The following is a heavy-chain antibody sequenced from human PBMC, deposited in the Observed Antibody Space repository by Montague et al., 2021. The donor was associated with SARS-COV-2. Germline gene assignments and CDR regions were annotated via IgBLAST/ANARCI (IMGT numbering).Heavy chain of an antibody. V-gene: IGHV4-39*01. D-gene: IGHD1-26*01. CDR2: IYYSGST. CDR3: ARQGSGSYYNWFDP. CDR1: GGSISSSSYY. Sequence: SETLSLTCTVSGGSISSSSYYWGWIRQPPGKGLEWIGSIYYSGSTYYTPSLKSRVTISVDTSKNQFYLKLSSVTAADTAVYYCARQGSGSYYNWFDPWGQGTLVTVSS. J-gene: IGHJ5*02.